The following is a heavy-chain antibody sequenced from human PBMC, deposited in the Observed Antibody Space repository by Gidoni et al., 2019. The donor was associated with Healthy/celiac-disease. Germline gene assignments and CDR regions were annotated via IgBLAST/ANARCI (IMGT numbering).Heavy chain of an antibody. D-gene: IGHD5-18*01. Sequence: EVQLVESGGGLVKLGGSLRLPCAASGFTFRNAWRRWGRRALGKGLEWVGRIKSKTDGGTTDYAAPVKGRFTISRDDSKNTLYLQMSSLKAEDTAVYYCTTARIQLWFWFDYWGQGTLVTVSS. CDR2: IKSKTDGGTT. J-gene: IGHJ4*02. CDR3: TTARIQLWFWFDY. V-gene: IGHV3-15*01. CDR1: GFTFRNAW.